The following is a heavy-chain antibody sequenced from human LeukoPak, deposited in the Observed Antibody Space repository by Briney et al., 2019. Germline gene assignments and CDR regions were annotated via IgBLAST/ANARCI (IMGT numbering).Heavy chain of an antibody. CDR3: AGKIEDSCGYRDY. D-gene: IGHD3-22*01. V-gene: IGHV4-39*01. Sequence: SETLSLTCTVSGGSISSSSYYWGWIRQPPGKGLEWIGSIYYSGSTYYNPALKSRITISVDTSKNQFYLKLSSVTAADTAVYYCAGKIEDSCGYRDYWGQGTLVTVSS. J-gene: IGHJ4*02. CDR2: IYYSGST. CDR1: GGSISSSSYY.